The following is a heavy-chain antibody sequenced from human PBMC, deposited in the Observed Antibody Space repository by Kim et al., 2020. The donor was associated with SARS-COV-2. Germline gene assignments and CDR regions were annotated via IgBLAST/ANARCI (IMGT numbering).Heavy chain of an antibody. V-gene: IGHV1-18*01. D-gene: IGHD1-1*01. J-gene: IGHJ4*02. CDR2: ISAYNGNT. CDR3: ARAVGTTGTTTFDY. Sequence: ASVKVSCKASGYTFTSYGISWVRQAPGQGLEWMGWISAYNGNTNYAQKLQGRVTMTTDTSTSTAYMELRSLRSDDTAVYYCARAVGTTGTTTFDYWGQGTLVTVSS. CDR1: GYTFTSYG.